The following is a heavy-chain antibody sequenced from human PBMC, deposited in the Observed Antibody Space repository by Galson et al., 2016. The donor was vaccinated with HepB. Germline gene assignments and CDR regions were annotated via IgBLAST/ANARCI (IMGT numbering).Heavy chain of an antibody. J-gene: IGHJ4*02. CDR2: INHSGST. Sequence: LSLTCAVYGGSFSGYYWSWIRQPPGKGLEWIGEINHSGSTSYNPSLKSRVTISVDTSKNQFSLKLSSVTAADTAVYYCATDRGRSPFDYWGQGTLVTVSS. CDR3: ATDRGRSPFDY. V-gene: IGHV4-34*01. CDR1: GGSFSGYY. D-gene: IGHD3-16*01.